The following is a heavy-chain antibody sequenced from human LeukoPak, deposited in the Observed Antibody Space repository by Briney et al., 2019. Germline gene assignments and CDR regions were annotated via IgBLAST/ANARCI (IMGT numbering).Heavy chain of an antibody. J-gene: IGHJ5*02. D-gene: IGHD2-2*01. CDR1: GGSFSGYY. Sequence: SETLSLTRAVYGGSFSGYYWSWIRQPPGKGLEWIGEINHSGSTNYNPSLKSRVTISVDTSKNQFSLKLSSVTAADTAVYYCARRPYCSSTSCSYDPWGQGTLVTVSS. V-gene: IGHV4-34*01. CDR2: INHSGST. CDR3: ARRPYCSSTSCSYDP.